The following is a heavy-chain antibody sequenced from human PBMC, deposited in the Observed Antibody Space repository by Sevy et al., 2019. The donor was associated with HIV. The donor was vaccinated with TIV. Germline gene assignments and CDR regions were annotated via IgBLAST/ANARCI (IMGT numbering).Heavy chain of an antibody. V-gene: IGHV1-46*01. J-gene: IGHJ4*02. Sequence: ASVKVSCKASGYTFTSYYMHWVRQAPGQGLEWMGIINPSGGSTSYSQKFQGRDTMTRDTSTSTVYMELSSLRSEDTAVYYCARDSDNYDILTGYYPFDYWGQGTLVTVSS. CDR3: ARDSDNYDILTGYYPFDY. CDR2: INPSGGST. D-gene: IGHD3-9*01. CDR1: GYTFTSYY.